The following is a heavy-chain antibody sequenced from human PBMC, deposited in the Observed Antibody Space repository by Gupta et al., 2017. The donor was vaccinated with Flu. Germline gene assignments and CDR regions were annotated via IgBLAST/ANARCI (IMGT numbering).Heavy chain of an antibody. CDR2: ISDSGGTT. J-gene: IGHJ3*02. Sequence: MQLVQSGGGLGESGGSRRLSCAASGCTFLNYEINWVRQAPGKGLEWISYISDSGGTTYYADSVRGRFTISRDNAKNSVYLQMNSLRGEDTAVYYCARDRSYKDAFDIWGQGTMVTVSS. CDR1: GCTFLNYE. V-gene: IGHV3-48*03. D-gene: IGHD1-1*01. CDR3: ARDRSYKDAFDI.